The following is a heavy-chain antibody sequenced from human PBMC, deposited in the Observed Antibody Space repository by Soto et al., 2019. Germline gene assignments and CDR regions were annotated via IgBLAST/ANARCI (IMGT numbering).Heavy chain of an antibody. CDR3: ARYYGSRRYGSGSFDY. D-gene: IGHD3-10*01. J-gene: IGHJ4*02. V-gene: IGHV4-34*01. CDR2: INHSGST. Sequence: SETLSLTCAVYGGSFSGYYWSWIRQPPGKGLEWIGEINHSGSTNYNPSLKSRVTISVDTSKNQFSLKLSSVTAADTAVYYCARYYGSRRYGSGSFDYWGQGTLVTVSS. CDR1: GGSFSGYY.